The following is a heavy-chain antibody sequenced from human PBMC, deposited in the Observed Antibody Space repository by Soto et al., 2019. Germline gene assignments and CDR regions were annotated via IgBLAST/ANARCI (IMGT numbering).Heavy chain of an antibody. J-gene: IGHJ5*02. Sequence: PSETLSLTCTVSGGSISSSSYYWGWIRQPPGKGLEWIGSIYYSGSTYYNPSLKSRVTISVDTSKNQFSLKLSSVTAADTAVYYCARLRLSIVRINWIDPWGQGTLVTVSS. D-gene: IGHD3-10*01. CDR2: IYYSGST. CDR3: ARLRLSIVRINWIDP. CDR1: GGSISSSSYY. V-gene: IGHV4-39*01.